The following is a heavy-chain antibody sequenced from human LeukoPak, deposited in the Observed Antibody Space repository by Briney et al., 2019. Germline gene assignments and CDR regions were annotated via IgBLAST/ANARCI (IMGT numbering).Heavy chain of an antibody. Sequence: GAPVKASCTASGYTFTSYYMHWVRQAPGDGLEWMGIVNASGGSTSDAQNFQGKVTMTRDMLTSTVYMELSSLRSEVTAVYYCARELDYWGQGTLVTVSS. CDR2: VNASGGST. J-gene: IGHJ4*02. CDR1: GYTFTSYY. CDR3: ARELDY. V-gene: IGHV1-46*01.